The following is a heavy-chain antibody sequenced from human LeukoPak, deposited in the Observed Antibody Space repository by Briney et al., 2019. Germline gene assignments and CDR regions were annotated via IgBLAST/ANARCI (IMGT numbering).Heavy chain of an antibody. Sequence: SETLSLTCTVSGGSISSSSYYWGWIRQPPGKGLEWIGSIYYSGSTYYNPSLKSRVTISVDTSKNQFSLKLSSVTAADTAVYYCARHNIVVVPAASGAFDIWGQGTMVTVSS. D-gene: IGHD2-2*01. CDR3: ARHNIVVVPAASGAFDI. CDR1: GGSISSSSYY. J-gene: IGHJ3*02. CDR2: IYYSGST. V-gene: IGHV4-39*01.